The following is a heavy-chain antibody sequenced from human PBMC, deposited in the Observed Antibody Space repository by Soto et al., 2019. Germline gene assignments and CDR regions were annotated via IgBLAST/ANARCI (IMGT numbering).Heavy chain of an antibody. V-gene: IGHV4-4*02. CDR3: ARGRRTLQTPRVFFDA. Sequence: QLQLQESGPGLVKPSGTLSLTCTVSGGAIDSSNWWTWVRQFPGKGLQWVGEIHHTGTTNYNPSLQRRLNVSIGNSKRQFAMDLLSVTAAATAIYSCARGRRTLQTPRVFFDAWGPGILVTVSS. CDR2: IHHTGTT. D-gene: IGHD2-15*01. J-gene: IGHJ5*02. CDR1: GGAIDSSNW.